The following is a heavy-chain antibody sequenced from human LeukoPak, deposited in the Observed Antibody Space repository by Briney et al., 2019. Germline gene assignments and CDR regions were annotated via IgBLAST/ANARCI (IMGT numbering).Heavy chain of an antibody. CDR2: IYYSGST. V-gene: IGHV4-59*12. CDR1: GLTFSTY. Sequence: GSLRLSCAASGLTFSTYWSWIRQPPGKGLEWIGYIYYSGSTNYNPSLKSRVTISVDKSKNQFSLKLSSVTAADTAVYYCARRTVTNGWFRIDYWGQGSLVIVSS. J-gene: IGHJ4*02. D-gene: IGHD6-19*01. CDR3: ARRTVTNGWFRIDY.